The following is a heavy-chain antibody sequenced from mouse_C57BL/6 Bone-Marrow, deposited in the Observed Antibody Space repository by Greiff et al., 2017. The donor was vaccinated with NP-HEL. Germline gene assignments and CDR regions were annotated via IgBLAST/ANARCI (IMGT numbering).Heavy chain of an antibody. D-gene: IGHD1-1*01. CDR2: IDPSDSYT. CDR3: ARENTTVWYFDY. CDR1: GYTFTSYW. J-gene: IGHJ2*01. Sequence: QVQLQQPGAELVTPGASVKLSCKASGYTFTSYWMHWVKQRPGQGLEWIGEIDPSDSYTNYNQKFKGKSTLTVDKSSSTAYMQLSSLTSEDSAVYYCARENTTVWYFDYWGQGTTLTVSS. V-gene: IGHV1-69*01.